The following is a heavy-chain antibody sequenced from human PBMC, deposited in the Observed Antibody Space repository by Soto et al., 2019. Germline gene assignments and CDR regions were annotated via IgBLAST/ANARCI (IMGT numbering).Heavy chain of an antibody. J-gene: IGHJ4*02. Sequence: GESLKISCGAFGFTFSSYGMHWLRQAPGKGLEWVAVIWYDGSNKYYADSVKGRFTISRDNSKNTLYLQMNSLRAEDTAVYYCARDGQGYSSSWLQFAYWGQGTLVTVSS. CDR1: GFTFSSYG. CDR2: IWYDGSNK. CDR3: ARDGQGYSSSWLQFAY. D-gene: IGHD6-13*01. V-gene: IGHV3-33*01.